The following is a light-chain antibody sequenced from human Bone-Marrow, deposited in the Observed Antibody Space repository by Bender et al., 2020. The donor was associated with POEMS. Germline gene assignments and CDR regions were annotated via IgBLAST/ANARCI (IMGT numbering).Light chain of an antibody. Sequence: QSALTQPASLSGSPGQSITISCTGTRTDLVSWYQQHPGKAPKLMIYEVSKRPSGVSHRFSGSKSGNTASLTISGLQAEDEADYYCCSSATTNTFIFGGGTTLTVL. CDR2: EVS. CDR1: RTDL. CDR3: CSSATTNTFI. J-gene: IGLJ2*01. V-gene: IGLV2-23*02.